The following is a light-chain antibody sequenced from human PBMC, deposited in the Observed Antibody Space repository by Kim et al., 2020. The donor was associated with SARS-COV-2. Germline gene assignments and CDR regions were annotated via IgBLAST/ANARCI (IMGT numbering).Light chain of an antibody. Sequence: DIVMTQSPDSLAVSLGEMATINCKSSQSVLYSPDNRNCLAWYQHKPGQPPKLLIYSASTRESGVPDRFTGSGSVTDFTLTISSLQAEDVAVYYCQQYLGSPPYTFGQGTKLEIK. CDR2: SAS. CDR1: QSVLYSPDNRNC. V-gene: IGKV4-1*01. J-gene: IGKJ2*01. CDR3: QQYLGSPPYT.